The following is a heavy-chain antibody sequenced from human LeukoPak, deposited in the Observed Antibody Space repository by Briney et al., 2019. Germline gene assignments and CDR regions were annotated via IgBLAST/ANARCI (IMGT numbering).Heavy chain of an antibody. CDR1: GFTFSSYS. J-gene: IGHJ4*02. CDR3: AKDMDTAMVTVGNFDY. D-gene: IGHD5-18*01. CDR2: ISSSSSTI. V-gene: IGHV3-48*04. Sequence: GGSLRLSCAASGFTFSSYSMNWVRQAPGKGLEWVSYISSSSSTIYYADSVKGRFTISRDNSKNSLYLQMNSLRTEDTALYYCAKDMDTAMVTVGNFDYWGQGTLVTVSS.